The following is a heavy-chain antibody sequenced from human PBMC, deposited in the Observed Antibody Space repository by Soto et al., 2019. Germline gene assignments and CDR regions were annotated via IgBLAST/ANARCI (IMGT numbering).Heavy chain of an antibody. J-gene: IGHJ4*02. Sequence: ASVKVSCKASGCTFTNYYIHWVRQAPGQGLEWMGLINPSGGSTTYAQKFQGRVTMTRDTSTSTVYMELSSLRSEDTAVYYCARRGSWSYSDYWGQGTLVTVPQ. D-gene: IGHD3-10*01. CDR2: INPSGGST. CDR1: GCTFTNYY. CDR3: ARRGSWSYSDY. V-gene: IGHV1-46*01.